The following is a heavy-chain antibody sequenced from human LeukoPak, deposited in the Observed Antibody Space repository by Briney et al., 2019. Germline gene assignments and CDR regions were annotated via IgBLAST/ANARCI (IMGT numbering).Heavy chain of an antibody. Sequence: PSETLSFNCAVYGGTFSGYYWSWIRQAQRKGLEWIGEINHSGSTYYDQSRKSRVTISVDTSKSQFSLKLSSVTAADTAVYYCARFVRRFKWELYFDYWGQKTLVTVSS. CDR3: ARFVRRFKWELYFDY. CDR1: GGTFSGYY. CDR2: INHSGST. D-gene: IGHD1-26*01. V-gene: IGHV4-34*01. J-gene: IGHJ4*02.